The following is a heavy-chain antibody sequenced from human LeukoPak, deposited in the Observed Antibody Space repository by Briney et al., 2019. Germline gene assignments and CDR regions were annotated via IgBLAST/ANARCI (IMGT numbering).Heavy chain of an antibody. J-gene: IGHJ5*02. V-gene: IGHV1-2*02. D-gene: IGHD2-2*01. CDR1: GYTFTGYY. CDR2: INPNSGGT. CDR3: ATGGYCSSTSCIPAPWFDP. Sequence: ASVKVSCKASGYTFTGYYMHWVRQAPGQGLEWMGWINPNSGGTNYAQKFQGRVTMTRDTSISTAYMELSRLRSDDTAVYYCATGGYCSSTSCIPAPWFDPWGQGTLVTVSS.